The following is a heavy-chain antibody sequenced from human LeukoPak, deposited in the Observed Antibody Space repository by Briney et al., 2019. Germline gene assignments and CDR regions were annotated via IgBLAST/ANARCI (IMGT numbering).Heavy chain of an antibody. J-gene: IGHJ4*02. CDR3: ARDSYSYGYGGFDY. Sequence: SETLSLTCTASGGSISSGDRYWSWIRQSPGKGXXXXGYIYSTGNTYYNPSLKSRVIISVDTSKNQFSLELNSVTAADTAVCYCARDSYSYGYGGFDYWGQGILVTVSS. CDR1: GGSISSGDRY. V-gene: IGHV4-30-4*01. D-gene: IGHD5-18*01. CDR2: IYSTGNT.